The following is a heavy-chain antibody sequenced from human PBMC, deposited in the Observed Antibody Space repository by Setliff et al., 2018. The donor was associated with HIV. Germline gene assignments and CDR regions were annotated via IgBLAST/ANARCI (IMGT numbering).Heavy chain of an antibody. CDR3: ARGWGWNDDESSGRPQYAFDI. CDR2: IYHSGST. J-gene: IGHJ3*02. CDR1: GGSISSNNW. D-gene: IGHD3-22*01. V-gene: IGHV4-4*02. Sequence: SLTCAVSGGSISSNNWWSWVRQPPGKGPEWIGEIYHSGSTNYNPSLKSRVSISVDKSKNQFSLKLSSVTAADTAVYYCARGWGWNDDESSGRPQYAFDIWGQGTMVTVSS.